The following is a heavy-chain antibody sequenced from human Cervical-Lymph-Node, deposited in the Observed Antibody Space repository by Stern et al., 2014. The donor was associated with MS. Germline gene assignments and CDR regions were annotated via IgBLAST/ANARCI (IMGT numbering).Heavy chain of an antibody. CDR1: GFTFTSSA. V-gene: IGHV1-58*01. D-gene: IGHD4-17*01. CDR3: AARTTVNDY. J-gene: IGHJ4*02. Sequence: QLVESGPEVKKPGTSGKVSCKASGFTFTSSAVQWGRQARGQRLEWIGWIVVGSGNPNYAQKFQERFTITRDMSTSTAYMELSSLRSEDTAVYYCAARTTVNDYWGQGTLVTVSS. CDR2: IVVGSGNP.